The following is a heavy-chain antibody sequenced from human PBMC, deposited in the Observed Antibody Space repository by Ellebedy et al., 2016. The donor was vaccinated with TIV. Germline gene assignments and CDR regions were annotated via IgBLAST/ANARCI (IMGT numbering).Heavy chain of an antibody. Sequence: ASVKVSCXASGYTFTSYGISWVRQAPGQGLEWMGWISAYNGNTNYAQKLQGRVTMTTDTSTSTAYMELRSLRSEDTAVYYCARAIPGQMATMQRDLNDYWGQGTLVTVSS. V-gene: IGHV1-18*01. J-gene: IGHJ4*02. CDR1: GYTFTSYG. D-gene: IGHD5-24*01. CDR3: ARAIPGQMATMQRDLNDY. CDR2: ISAYNGNT.